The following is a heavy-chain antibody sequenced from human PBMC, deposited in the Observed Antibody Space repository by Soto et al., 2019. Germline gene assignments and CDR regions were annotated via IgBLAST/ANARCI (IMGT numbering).Heavy chain of an antibody. CDR1: GCTFSSYA. CDR2: ISYDGSNK. CDR3: ARDRESIAASGLDV. Sequence: QVQLVESGGGVVQPGRSLRLSCAASGCTFSSYAMHWVRQAPAKGPVWVAVISYDGSNKYYADSGQGRVTISRDNSKNTLYLQMNSLRAEDTAVYYCARDRESIAASGLDVWGQGTTDTVSS. V-gene: IGHV3-30-3*01. D-gene: IGHD6-6*01. J-gene: IGHJ6*02.